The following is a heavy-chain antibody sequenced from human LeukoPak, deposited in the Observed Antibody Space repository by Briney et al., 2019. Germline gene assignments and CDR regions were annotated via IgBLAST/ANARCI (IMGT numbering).Heavy chain of an antibody. CDR3: ARLKFYDSTGYSPGHYMDV. CDR1: GGPIYGYY. Sequence: PSETLSLTCTVSGGPIYGYYWSWIRQTAGKGLEWIGRLYPGVSTNYNPSLKSRVTMSVDTSKNQFALKLSAVTAADTAIYYCARLKFYDSTGYSPGHYMDVWGKGTTVTVSS. D-gene: IGHD3-22*01. V-gene: IGHV4-4*07. J-gene: IGHJ6*03. CDR2: LYPGVST.